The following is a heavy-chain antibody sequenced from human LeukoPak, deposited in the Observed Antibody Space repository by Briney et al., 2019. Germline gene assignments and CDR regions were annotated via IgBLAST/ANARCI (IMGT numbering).Heavy chain of an antibody. V-gene: IGHV4-34*01. CDR3: ASHRLYYHYMDV. CDR2: NNPGGST. Sequence: SETLSLTCAVYGGSFKGYYWSWIRQPPAKGLEWIGENNPGGSTNYNASLKGRVAISADTSKNQFSLELSSVTAADTAVYYCASHRLYYHYMDVWGKGTTVTVSS. CDR1: GGSFKGYY. J-gene: IGHJ6*03.